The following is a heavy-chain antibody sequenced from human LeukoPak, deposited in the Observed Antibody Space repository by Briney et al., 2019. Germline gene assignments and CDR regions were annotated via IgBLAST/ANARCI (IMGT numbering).Heavy chain of an antibody. CDR1: GGSISSSNW. CDR3: ARGSGYYGEDFEY. CDR2: IYHSGST. J-gene: IGHJ4*02. V-gene: IGHV4-4*02. Sequence: SETLSLTCAVSGGSISSSNWWSWVRQPPGKGLEWIGEIYHSGSTNYNPSLKSRVTISLDTSKNQFSLKLSSVTAADMAVYYCARGSGYYGEDFEYWGQGTLVTVSS. D-gene: IGHD3-22*01.